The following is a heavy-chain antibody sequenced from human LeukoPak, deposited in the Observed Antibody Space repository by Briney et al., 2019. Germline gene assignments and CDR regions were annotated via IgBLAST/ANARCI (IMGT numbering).Heavy chain of an antibody. V-gene: IGHV4-59*01. CDR1: GGSISSFY. J-gene: IGHJ6*02. CDR2: IYYSGST. Sequence: SETLSLTCTVSGGSISSFYWSWIRQPPGKGLEWIGYIYYSGSTNYNPSLKSRVTISVDTSKNQFSLKLSSVTAADTAVYYCARGNRVVDHYGMDVWGQGTTVTVPS. D-gene: IGHD3-22*01. CDR3: ARGNRVVDHYGMDV.